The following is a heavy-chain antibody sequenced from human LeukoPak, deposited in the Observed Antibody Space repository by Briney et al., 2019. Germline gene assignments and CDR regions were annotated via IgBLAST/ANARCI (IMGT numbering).Heavy chain of an antibody. D-gene: IGHD6-13*01. CDR2: ISTSSNYI. J-gene: IGHJ4*02. CDR3: ARDPRNSSWLDY. V-gene: IGHV3-21*01. CDR1: GFTFSTYN. Sequence: PGGSLRLSCAASGFTFSTYNMNWVRQAPGKGLEWVSSISTSSNYISYADSVKGRFTISRDNAKNSLYLQMNSLRAEDTAVYYCARDPRNSSWLDYWGQGTLITVSS.